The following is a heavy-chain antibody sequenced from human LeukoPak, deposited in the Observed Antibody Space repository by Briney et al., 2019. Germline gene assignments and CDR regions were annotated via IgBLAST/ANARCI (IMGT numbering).Heavy chain of an antibody. V-gene: IGHV1-18*01. D-gene: IGHD3-22*01. CDR1: GYTFTSYG. CDR2: ISAYNGNT. Sequence: VASVKVSCKASGYTFTSYGISWVRQAPGQGLEWMGWISAYNGNTNYAQKLQGRVTMTTDTSTSTAYMELRSLRSDDTAVYYCARDRLGLYDSSGYYLDLPQSPCDYWGQGTLVTVSS. J-gene: IGHJ4*02. CDR3: ARDRLGLYDSSGYYLDLPQSPCDY.